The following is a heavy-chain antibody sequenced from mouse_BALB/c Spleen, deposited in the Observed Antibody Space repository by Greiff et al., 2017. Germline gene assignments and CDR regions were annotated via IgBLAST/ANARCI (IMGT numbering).Heavy chain of an antibody. CDR1: GFSLTSYG. D-gene: IGHD2-1*01. Sequence: VQRVESGPGLVAPSQSLSITCTVSGFSLTSYGVHWVRQPPGKGLEWLGVIWAGGSTNYNSALMSRLSISKDNSKSQVFLKMNSLQTDDTAMYYCAIYYGNYAGYWGQGTLVTVSA. V-gene: IGHV2-9*02. J-gene: IGHJ3*01. CDR2: IWAGGST. CDR3: AIYYGNYAGY.